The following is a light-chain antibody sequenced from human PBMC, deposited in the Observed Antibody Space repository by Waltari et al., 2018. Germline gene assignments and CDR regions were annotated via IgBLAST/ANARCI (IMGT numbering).Light chain of an antibody. CDR3: QQYNDWPPLT. Sequence: EVVMTQSPATLSVSPGERVTLSCMASQSVNRFVAWYQHKPGQAPKLLIYGASTRATGIPARFSGSGSGTEFTLTISSLQSEDFAVYYCQQYNDWPPLTFGGGTKLEIK. CDR1: QSVNRF. CDR2: GAS. V-gene: IGKV3-15*01. J-gene: IGKJ4*01.